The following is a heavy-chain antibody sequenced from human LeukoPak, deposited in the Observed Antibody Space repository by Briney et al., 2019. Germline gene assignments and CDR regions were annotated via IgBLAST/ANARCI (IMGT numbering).Heavy chain of an antibody. Sequence: PSETLSLTCNVPNGSITSYYWGWIRQPPGKGLEFIGYIHYSGSTNYNPSLKSRVAISAEKSKNQFSLKLSSVTAADTALYFCVKSIASRGEIVFDIWGQGTMVTVSS. CDR1: NGSITSYY. J-gene: IGHJ3*02. D-gene: IGHD6-6*01. CDR2: IHYSGST. CDR3: VKSIASRGEIVFDI. V-gene: IGHV4-59*01.